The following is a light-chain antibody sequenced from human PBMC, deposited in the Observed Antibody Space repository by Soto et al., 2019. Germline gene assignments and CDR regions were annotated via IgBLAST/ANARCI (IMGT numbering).Light chain of an antibody. J-gene: IGKJ1*01. CDR3: QKYDSAPRT. Sequence: IRRTQPPSSRSQPLGTSSPITCLASQGINNYLAWYQQKPGKVPVLLIYSASTLKPGIPSRFSGSGTGTDFTLTISSLQPEDFATYCCQKYDSAPRTFGQGTKVDIK. CDR2: SAS. CDR1: QGINNY. V-gene: IGKV1-27*01.